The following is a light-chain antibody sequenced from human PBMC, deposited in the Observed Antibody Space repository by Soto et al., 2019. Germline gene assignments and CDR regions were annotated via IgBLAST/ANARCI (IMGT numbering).Light chain of an antibody. CDR2: DAS. J-gene: IGKJ1*01. CDR3: QQYGT. V-gene: IGKV1-33*01. CDR1: LPISNY. Sequence: DIQMTQSPSSLSASVGDRVTITCRASLPISNYLAWYQQKAGKAPKLLIYDASNLETGVPSRFSGSGSGTDFTFTISSLQPEDIATYFCQQYGTFGQGTKGDIK.